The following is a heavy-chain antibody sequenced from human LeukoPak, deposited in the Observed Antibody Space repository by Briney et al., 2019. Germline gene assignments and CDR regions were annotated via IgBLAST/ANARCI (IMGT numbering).Heavy chain of an antibody. D-gene: IGHD2-2*01. V-gene: IGHV4-39*01. CDR3: ATTTVVVVPAAYAFDI. Sequence: SETLSLTCTVSGGSISSSSYYWGWIRQPPGKGLEWIGSIYYSGSTYYNPSLKSRVTISVDTSKNQFSLKLSSVTAADTAVYYCATTTVVVVPAAYAFDIWGQGTMVTVSS. CDR2: IYYSGST. J-gene: IGHJ3*02. CDR1: GGSISSSSYY.